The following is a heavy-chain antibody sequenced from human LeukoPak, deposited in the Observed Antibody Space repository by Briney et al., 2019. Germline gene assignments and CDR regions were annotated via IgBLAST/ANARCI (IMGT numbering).Heavy chain of an antibody. CDR3: ARDGIVKGFDY. Sequence: GGSLRLSCAASGFPFSNYGMHWVRQAPGKGLEWVAFIRSDGSNKYYADSVKGRFTISRDNSKNTLSLQMNSLRGEDTAVYYCARDGIVKGFDYWGQGTLVTVSS. CDR2: IRSDGSNK. V-gene: IGHV3-30*02. J-gene: IGHJ4*02. D-gene: IGHD1-26*01. CDR1: GFPFSNYG.